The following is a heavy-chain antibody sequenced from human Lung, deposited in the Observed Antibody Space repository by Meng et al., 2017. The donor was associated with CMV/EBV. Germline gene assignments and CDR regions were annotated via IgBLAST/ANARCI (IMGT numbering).Heavy chain of an antibody. CDR3: ARDVDSGAADY. CDR2: INPKSGGT. D-gene: IGHD4/OR15-4a*01. CDR1: GYTFTDFY. V-gene: IGHV1-2*02. J-gene: IGHJ4*02. Sequence: ASXXVSCKASGYTFTDFYIHWLRRAPGRGPEWVGWINPKSGGTNYAQKFEGRVTMTTDTSTRTVYLEIDRLRIDDTAMYYCARDVDSGAADYLGQGTLVTVSS.